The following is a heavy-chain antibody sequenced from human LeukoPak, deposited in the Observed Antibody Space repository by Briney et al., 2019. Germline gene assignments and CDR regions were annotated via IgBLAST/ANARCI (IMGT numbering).Heavy chain of an antibody. V-gene: IGHV1-2*02. CDR3: AESAPIGSGWTDY. Sequence: AASVKVSCKASGYTFISYDINWVRQATGQGLEWMGWINPNSGGTNYAQKFQGRVTMTRDTSISTAYMELSRLRSDDTAVYYCAESAPIGSGWTDYWGQGTLVTVSS. CDR2: INPNSGGT. CDR1: GYTFISYD. J-gene: IGHJ4*02. D-gene: IGHD6-19*01.